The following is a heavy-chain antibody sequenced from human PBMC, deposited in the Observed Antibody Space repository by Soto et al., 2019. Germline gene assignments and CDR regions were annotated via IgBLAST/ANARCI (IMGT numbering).Heavy chain of an antibody. CDR2: ISYDGSNK. Sequence: GGSLRLSCAVFGFTLRSYDMPWVRQAPGKGLEWVAVISYDGSNKYYADSVKGRFTISRDNSKNTLYLQMNSLRTEDTAVYYCATKIVAATSDYWGQGTLVTVSS. CDR1: GFTLRSYD. D-gene: IGHD2-15*01. CDR3: ATKIVAATSDY. V-gene: IGHV3-30*03. J-gene: IGHJ4*02.